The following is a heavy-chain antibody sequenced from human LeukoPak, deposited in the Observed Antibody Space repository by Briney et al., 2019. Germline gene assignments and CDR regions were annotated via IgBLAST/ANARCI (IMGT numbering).Heavy chain of an antibody. CDR3: ARGGSLAVAPHQYYFDY. CDR2: IIPIFGTA. D-gene: IGHD6-19*01. V-gene: IGHV1-69*13. Sequence: ASVKVSCKASGGTFSSYAISWVRQAPGQGLEWMGGIIPIFGTANYAQKFQGRVTITADESTSTAYMELSSLRSDDTAVYYCARGGSLAVAPHQYYFDYWGQGTLVTVSS. J-gene: IGHJ4*02. CDR1: GGTFSSYA.